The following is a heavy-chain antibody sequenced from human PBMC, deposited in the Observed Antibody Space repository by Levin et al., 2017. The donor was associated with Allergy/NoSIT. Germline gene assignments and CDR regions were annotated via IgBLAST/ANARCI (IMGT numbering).Heavy chain of an antibody. Sequence: SETLSLTCTVSGGSISSYYWSWVRQPPGKGLEWIGYIYYSGTTNYNPSLKSRVTISVDTSKNQFSLKLSSVTAADTAVYYCARLGHSYGSPFDYWGQGTLVTVSS. CDR1: GGSISSYY. J-gene: IGHJ4*02. V-gene: IGHV4-59*08. CDR2: IYYSGTT. D-gene: IGHD5-18*01. CDR3: ARLGHSYGSPFDY.